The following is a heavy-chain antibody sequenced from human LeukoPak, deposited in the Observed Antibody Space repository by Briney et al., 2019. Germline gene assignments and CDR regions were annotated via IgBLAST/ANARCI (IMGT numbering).Heavy chain of an antibody. Sequence: SETLSLTCTVSGGSISSYYWSWIRQPPGKGLEWIGYIYYSGSTNYNPSLKSRVTISVDTSKNQFSLKLSSVTAADTAVYYCARGGRYFDWLSVHYYYYYMDVWGKGTTVTISS. CDR1: GGSISSYY. D-gene: IGHD3-9*01. J-gene: IGHJ6*03. V-gene: IGHV4-59*12. CDR3: ARGGRYFDWLSVHYYYYYMDV. CDR2: IYYSGST.